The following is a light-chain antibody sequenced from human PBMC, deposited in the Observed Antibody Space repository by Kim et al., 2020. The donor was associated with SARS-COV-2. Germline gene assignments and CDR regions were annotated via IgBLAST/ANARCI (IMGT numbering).Light chain of an antibody. CDR1: SSDIGAYNF. V-gene: IGLV2-8*01. CDR2: EVN. Sequence: SALTQPPSASGSPGQSVTISCTGTSSDIGAYNFVSWYQQHPGKAPKLMIYEVNKRPSGVPDRFSGSTSGNTASLTVSGLQAEDEADYFCSSYAGSKIVVFGGGTQLTVL. J-gene: IGLJ2*01. CDR3: SSYAGSKIVV.